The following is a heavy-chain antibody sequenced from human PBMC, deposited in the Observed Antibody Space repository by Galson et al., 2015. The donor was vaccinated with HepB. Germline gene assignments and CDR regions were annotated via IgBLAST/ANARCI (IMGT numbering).Heavy chain of an antibody. CDR1: GFTFSSYA. CDR2: ISYDGSNK. D-gene: IGHD4-17*01. Sequence: SLRLSCAASGFTFSSYAMHWVRQAPGKGLEWVAVISYDGSNKYYADSVKGRFTISRDNSKNTLYLQMNSLRAEDTAVYYCAREDDGDYGRYYYGMDVWGQGTTVTVSS. CDR3: AREDDGDYGRYYYGMDV. V-gene: IGHV3-30-3*01. J-gene: IGHJ6*02.